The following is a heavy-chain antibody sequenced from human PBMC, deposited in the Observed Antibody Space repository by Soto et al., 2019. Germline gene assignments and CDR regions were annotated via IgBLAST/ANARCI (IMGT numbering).Heavy chain of an antibody. D-gene: IGHD2-15*01. J-gene: IGHJ4*02. CDR1: VVSIRSGDYY. Sequence: QVQLQESGPGLVKPSQTLSLTCTVAVVSIRSGDYYWSWIRQPPGQGLAWIGFIYYSGSTYYKPSLKCRVTISVDTSKNQFSPKLSSVTAADTAVYDGARGCIGGTCYRSLNWRQGTLVTVSS. CDR2: IYYSGST. CDR3: ARGCIGGTCYRSLN. V-gene: IGHV4-30-4*01.